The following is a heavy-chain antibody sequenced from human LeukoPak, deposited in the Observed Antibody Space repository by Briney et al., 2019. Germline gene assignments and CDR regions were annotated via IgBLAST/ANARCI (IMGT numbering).Heavy chain of an antibody. J-gene: IGHJ4*02. V-gene: IGHV4-59*08. CDR3: ARYGVYAGGWYFDY. CDR1: SGSISSYH. Sequence: PSETLSLTCTVSSGSISSYHWSWIRQPPGKGLEWIGYIYYSGSTNYNPSLKSRVTISVDTSKNQFSLKLTSVTAADTAVYYCARYGVYAGGWYFDYWGQGTLVTVSS. CDR2: IYYSGST. D-gene: IGHD6-19*01.